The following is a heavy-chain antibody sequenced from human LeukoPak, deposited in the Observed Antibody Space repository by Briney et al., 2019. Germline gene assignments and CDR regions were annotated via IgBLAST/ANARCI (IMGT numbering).Heavy chain of an antibody. CDR1: GFTFSTYS. Sequence: GGSLRLSCATSGFTFSTYSMNWVRQAPGKGLEWVSYIDSGNGTIYYADSVKGRFTISRDNAKNSLYLQMNSLRDEDTAVYFCARERVVGGTICFDYWGQGTLVTVSS. J-gene: IGHJ4*02. V-gene: IGHV3-48*02. CDR2: IDSGNGTI. CDR3: ARERVVGGTICFDY. D-gene: IGHD1-26*01.